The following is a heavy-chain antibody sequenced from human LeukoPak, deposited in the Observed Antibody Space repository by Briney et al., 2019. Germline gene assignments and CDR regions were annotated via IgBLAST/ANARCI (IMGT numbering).Heavy chain of an antibody. V-gene: IGHV4-61*05. J-gene: IGHJ6*03. D-gene: IGHD5-12*01. CDR3: ARAGLRLNYYYYMDV. Sequence: KPSETLSLTCTVSGGSISSSSYYWGWIRQPPGKGLEWIGYIYYSGSTNYNPSLKSRVTISVDTSKNQFSLKLSSVTAADTAVYYCARAGLRLNYYYYMDVWGKGTTVTISS. CDR1: GGSISSSSYY. CDR2: IYYSGST.